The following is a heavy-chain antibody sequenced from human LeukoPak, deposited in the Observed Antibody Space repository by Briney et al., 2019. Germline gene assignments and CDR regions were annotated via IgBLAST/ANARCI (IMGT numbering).Heavy chain of an antibody. J-gene: IGHJ6*02. CDR2: ITSEGSSI. CDR3: ARSQYSDSSGYYYYYYGMDV. V-gene: IGHV3-74*01. D-gene: IGHD3-22*01. CDR1: GFTFSRYW. Sequence: PGGSLRLSCAASGFTFSRYWMHWVRQVPGKGLVWVSRITSEGSSISYADSVKGRFTISRDNAKSTLYLQMNSLRGEDTAVYYCARSQYSDSSGYYYYYYGMDVWGQGTTVTVS.